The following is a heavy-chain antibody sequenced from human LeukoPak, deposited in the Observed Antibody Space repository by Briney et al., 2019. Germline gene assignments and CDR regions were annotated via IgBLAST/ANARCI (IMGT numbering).Heavy chain of an antibody. D-gene: IGHD6-19*01. J-gene: IGHJ4*02. CDR2: INHSGST. V-gene: IGHV4-34*01. CDR1: GFTFSSYA. CDR3: ARGLSSGWTNFDY. Sequence: GSLRLSCAASGFTFSSYAMSWIRQPPGKGLEWIGEINHSGSTNYNPSLKSRVTISVDTSKNQFSLKLSSVTAADTAVYYCARGLSSGWTNFDYWGQGTLVTVSS.